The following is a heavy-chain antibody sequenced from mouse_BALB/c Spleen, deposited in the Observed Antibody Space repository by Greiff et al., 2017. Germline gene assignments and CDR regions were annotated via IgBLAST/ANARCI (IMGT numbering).Heavy chain of an antibody. J-gene: IGHJ4*01. D-gene: IGHD1-2*01. CDR3: APLLRRDY. Sequence: EVQLQPSGAELVKPGASVKLSCTASGFNIKDTSMHWVKQRPEQGLEWIGRIDPANGNTKYDPKFQGKATITADTSSNTAYLQLSSLTSEDTAVYYCAPLLRRDYWGQGTSVTVSA. CDR2: IDPANGNT. CDR1: GFNIKDTS. V-gene: IGHV14-3*02.